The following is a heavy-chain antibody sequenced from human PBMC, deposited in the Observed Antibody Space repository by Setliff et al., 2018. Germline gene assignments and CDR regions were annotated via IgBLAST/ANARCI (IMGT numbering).Heavy chain of an antibody. Sequence: SETLSLTCTVSGGSISSSSYYWGWIRQPPGKGLEWIGSIYYSGSINYNPSLKSRVTVSVDKSKNQFSLKLSSVTASDTAAYYCARMTGFLYTDVWGKGTTVTVSS. CDR1: GGSISSSSYY. V-gene: IGHV4-39*01. J-gene: IGHJ6*03. CDR3: ARMTGFLYTDV. D-gene: IGHD3-3*01. CDR2: IYYSGSI.